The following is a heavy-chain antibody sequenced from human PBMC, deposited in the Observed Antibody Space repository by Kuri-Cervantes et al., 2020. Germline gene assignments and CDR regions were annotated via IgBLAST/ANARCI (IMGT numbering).Heavy chain of an antibody. D-gene: IGHD2-15*01. Sequence: GESLKISCAASGFTFSSYSMNWVRQAPGKGLEWVSYISSSSSTIYYADSVKGRFTISRDNAKNSLYLQMNSLRAEDTAVYYCARAELGYCSGGSCYSGAFDIWGQGTMVTVSS. J-gene: IGHJ3*02. V-gene: IGHV3-48*01. CDR3: ARAELGYCSGGSCYSGAFDI. CDR2: ISSSSSTI. CDR1: GFTFSSYS.